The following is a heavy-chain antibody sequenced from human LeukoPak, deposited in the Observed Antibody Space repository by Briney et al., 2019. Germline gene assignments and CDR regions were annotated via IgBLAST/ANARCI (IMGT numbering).Heavy chain of an antibody. V-gene: IGHV1-2*04. CDR3: ARGGERYFDWLLSPHFDY. CDR1: GYTFTGYY. CDR2: INPNSGGT. J-gene: IGHJ4*02. D-gene: IGHD3-9*01. Sequence: ASVKVSCKASGYTFTGYYMHWVRQAPGQGLEWMGWINPNSGGTNYAQKFQGWVTMTRDTSISTAYMELSRLRPDDTAVYYCARGGERYFDWLLSPHFDYWGQGTLVTVSS.